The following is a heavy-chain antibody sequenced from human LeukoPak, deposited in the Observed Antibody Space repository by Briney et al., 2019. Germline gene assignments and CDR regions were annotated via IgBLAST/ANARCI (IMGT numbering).Heavy chain of an antibody. Sequence: PGRSLRRSCAASGFTFSSYAMHWVRQAPGKGLEWVAVISYDGSNKYYADSVKGRFTISRDNSKNTLYLQMNSLRAEDTAVYYCAREPYSSGWYSSYYFDYWGQGTLVTVSS. CDR3: AREPYSSGWYSSYYFDY. J-gene: IGHJ4*02. D-gene: IGHD6-19*01. V-gene: IGHV3-30-3*01. CDR1: GFTFSSYA. CDR2: ISYDGSNK.